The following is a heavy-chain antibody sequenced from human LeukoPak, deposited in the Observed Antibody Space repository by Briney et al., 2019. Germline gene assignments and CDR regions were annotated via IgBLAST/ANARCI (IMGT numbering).Heavy chain of an antibody. V-gene: IGHV1-2*02. D-gene: IGHD3-10*01. CDR1: GYTFTGYY. CDR2: INPNSGGT. J-gene: IGHJ4*02. CDR3: ARDRGLLWFGDIGDY. Sequence: ASVKVSCKASGYTFTGYYMHWVRQAPGQGLEWMGWINPNSGGTNYAQKFQGRVTMTRDTSISTAYMELRSLRSDDTAVYYCARDRGLLWFGDIGDYWGQGTLVTVSS.